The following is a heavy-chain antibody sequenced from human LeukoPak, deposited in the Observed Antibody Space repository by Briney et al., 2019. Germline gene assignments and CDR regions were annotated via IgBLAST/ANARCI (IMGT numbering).Heavy chain of an antibody. J-gene: IGHJ3*02. V-gene: IGHV3-11*04. CDR1: GFTFSDYY. D-gene: IGHD2-15*01. CDR2: ISSSGSTI. Sequence: GGSLRLSCAASGFTFSDYYMSWIRQAPGKGLEWVSYISSSGSTIYYADSVKGRFTISRDNAKNSLYLQMNSLRAEDTAVYYCARDIYCSGGSCYSTAFDIWGQGTMVTVSS. CDR3: ARDIYCSGGSCYSTAFDI.